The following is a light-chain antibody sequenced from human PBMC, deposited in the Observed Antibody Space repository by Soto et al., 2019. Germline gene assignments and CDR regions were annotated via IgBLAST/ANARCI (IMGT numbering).Light chain of an antibody. CDR2: EVS. CDR1: SSDVGGYNY. V-gene: IGLV2-14*01. CDR3: SSYTSSSPDVV. Sequence: QSALTQPASVSGSPGQSITISCTGTSSDVGGYNYVSWYQQHPGKAPKLMIYEVSNRPSGVSNRFSGSKSGNTASLTISGIQAEDEADYYCSSYTSSSPDVVFGGVTKLTVL. J-gene: IGLJ2*01.